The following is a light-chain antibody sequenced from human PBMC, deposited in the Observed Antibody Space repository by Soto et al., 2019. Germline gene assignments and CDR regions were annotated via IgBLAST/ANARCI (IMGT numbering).Light chain of an antibody. Sequence: DIQLTQSPTSLSASIGDRVTITCQASQDIHNYLSWFQHKPGKAPKLPIFEAVYLETGVPSRFSGSGSGTDFTFTISSLQPEDIATYYCQEFEDVPPHTFGGGTKVDIK. CDR1: QDIHNY. CDR2: EAV. J-gene: IGKJ4*01. CDR3: QEFEDVPPHT. V-gene: IGKV1-33*01.